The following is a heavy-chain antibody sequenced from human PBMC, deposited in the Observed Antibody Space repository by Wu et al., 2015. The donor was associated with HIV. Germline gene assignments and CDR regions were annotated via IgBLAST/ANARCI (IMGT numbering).Heavy chain of an antibody. D-gene: IGHD2-2*01. CDR2: ISGYNGNT. CDR1: GYTFTDYF. J-gene: IGHJ5*02. CDR3: ARIGYCTSATCPEGGSTTGRP. V-gene: IGHV1-18*04. Sequence: QVQLVQSGAEVKKPGASVKVSCKASGYTFTDYFMHWVRQTPGQGFEWMGWISGYNGNTNYAQKYQGRVTMTTDTSTSTAYMELRSLRSDDTAMYYCARIGYCTSATCPEGGSTTGRPWGQGTWSPSPQ.